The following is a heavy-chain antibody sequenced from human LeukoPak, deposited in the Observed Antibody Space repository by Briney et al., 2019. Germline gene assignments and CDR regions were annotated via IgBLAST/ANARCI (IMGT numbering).Heavy chain of an antibody. D-gene: IGHD3-22*01. J-gene: IGHJ4*02. CDR3: ARSDSSGYYYAGGGVNFDY. V-gene: IGHV1-2*02. Sequence: ASVKVSCKASGGTFSSYAISWVRQAPGQGLEWMGWINPNSGGTNYAQKFQGRVTMTRDTSISTAYMELSRLRSDDTAVYYCARSDSSGYYYAGGGVNFDYWGQGTLVTVSS. CDR1: GGTFSSYA. CDR2: INPNSGGT.